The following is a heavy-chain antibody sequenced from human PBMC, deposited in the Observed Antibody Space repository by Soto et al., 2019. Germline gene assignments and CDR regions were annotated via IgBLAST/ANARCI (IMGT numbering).Heavy chain of an antibody. V-gene: IGHV3-48*03. CDR3: ARDPLWGTAMVLWYFDL. Sequence: GGSLRLSCVASGFIFSNYDMNWVRQAPGKGLEWVSFINSGGDTMHYADSMKGRFTISRDNAKNSLYLQMSSLRAEDTAVYYCARDPLWGTAMVLWYFDLWGRGTLVTVSS. CDR1: GFIFSNYD. D-gene: IGHD5-18*01. CDR2: INSGGDTM. J-gene: IGHJ2*01.